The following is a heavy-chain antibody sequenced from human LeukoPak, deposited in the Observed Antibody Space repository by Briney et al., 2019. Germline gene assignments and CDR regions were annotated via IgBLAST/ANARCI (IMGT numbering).Heavy chain of an antibody. Sequence: PGGSLRLSCAASGFTVSSNYMSWVRQAPGKGLEWVSGIYSGGSTYYADSVKGRFTISRDNSKNTLYLQMNSLRAEDTAVYYCAAPGRYCSGGSCSTVKYFQHWGQGTLVTVSS. V-gene: IGHV3-66*01. D-gene: IGHD2-15*01. CDR3: AAPGRYCSGGSCSTVKYFQH. CDR1: GFTVSSNY. CDR2: IYSGGST. J-gene: IGHJ1*01.